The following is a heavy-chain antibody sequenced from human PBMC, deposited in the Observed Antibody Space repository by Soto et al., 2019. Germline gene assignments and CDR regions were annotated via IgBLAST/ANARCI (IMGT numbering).Heavy chain of an antibody. CDR2: ISAYNGNT. D-gene: IGHD3-16*02. CDR1: GYTFTSYG. CDR3: ARGDYYYIGGSYRYIYFLS. V-gene: IGHV1-18*01. J-gene: IGHJ4*02. Sequence: ASVKVSCKASGYTFTSYGISWVRQAPGQGLEWMGWISAYNGNTNYAQKLQGRVTMTTDTSTSTAYMELRSLRSDDTAVYYCARGDYYYIGGSYRYIYFLSRGEGTPVTVSA.